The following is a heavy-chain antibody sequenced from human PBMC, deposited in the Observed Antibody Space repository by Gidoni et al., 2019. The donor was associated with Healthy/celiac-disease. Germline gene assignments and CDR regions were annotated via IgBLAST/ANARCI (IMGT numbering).Heavy chain of an antibody. D-gene: IGHD3-16*01. CDR2: ISLKSGSI. Sequence: EVQLVESGGGLVQPGRSLRLSCAASGFTFDDYAMHWVRQAPGKGLEWVSGISLKSGSIGYADSVKGRFTISRDNAKNSLYLQMNSLRAEDTALYYCASSGGVSSNWFDPWGQGTLVTVSS. J-gene: IGHJ5*02. V-gene: IGHV3-9*01. CDR1: GFTFDDYA. CDR3: ASSGGVSSNWFDP.